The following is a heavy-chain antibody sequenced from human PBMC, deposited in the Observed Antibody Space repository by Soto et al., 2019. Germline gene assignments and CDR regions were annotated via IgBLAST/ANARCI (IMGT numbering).Heavy chain of an antibody. CDR3: ARLNGYCISTNCHGYYGMDV. V-gene: IGHV4-39*01. D-gene: IGHD2-2*03. CDR2: IYSSENT. CDR1: GDSVRTNSYS. Sequence: SETLSLTCTVSGDSVRTNSYSWGWIRQSPGKGLEWIGTIYSSENTYYNPSLLSRVTISVDTSKNEFSLRLSSVTAADTAVYYCARLNGYCISTNCHGYYGMDVWGQGTTVTAP. J-gene: IGHJ6*02.